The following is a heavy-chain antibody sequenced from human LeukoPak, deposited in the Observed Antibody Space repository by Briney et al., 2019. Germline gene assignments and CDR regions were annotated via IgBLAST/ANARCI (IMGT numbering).Heavy chain of an antibody. CDR1: GGSISSSSYY. V-gene: IGHV4-39*01. D-gene: IGHD3-3*01. CDR2: IYYSGST. J-gene: IGHJ4*02. Sequence: SETLSLTCTVSGGSISSSSYYWGWIRQPPGKGLEWIGSIYYSGSTYYNPSLKSRVTISVDTSKNQFSLKLSSVTAAGTAVYYCARHNYDFWSGYYMFDYWGQGTLVTVSS. CDR3: ARHNYDFWSGYYMFDY.